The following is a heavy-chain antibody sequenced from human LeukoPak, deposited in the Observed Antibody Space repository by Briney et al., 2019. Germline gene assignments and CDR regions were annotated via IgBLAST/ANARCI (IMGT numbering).Heavy chain of an antibody. CDR2: IYHSGST. CDR3: ATTLYYYDSSTYYPDY. J-gene: IGHJ4*02. V-gene: IGHV4-38-2*02. D-gene: IGHD3-22*01. CDR1: GNSISSGYY. Sequence: SETLSLTCTVSGNSISSGYYWGWIRQPPGKGLEWIGSIYHSGSTYSNPSLKSRVTISVDTSKHQFSLKLSSVTAADTAVYYCATTLYYYDSSTYYPDYWGQGTLVTVSS.